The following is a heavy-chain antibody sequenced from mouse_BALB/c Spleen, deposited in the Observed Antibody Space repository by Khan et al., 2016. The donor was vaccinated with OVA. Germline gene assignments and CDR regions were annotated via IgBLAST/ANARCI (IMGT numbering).Heavy chain of an antibody. V-gene: IGHV1-4*01. Sequence: VQLQQSGAELERPGASVKMSCKASGYTFTSHTMHWVKQRPGQGLEWIGYINPRSDYTQYNQKFNDKATLTADISSSTAYMQLSSLTSEDSAVYYCARRTTEYALDYWGQGTSVTVSS. CDR1: GYTFTSHT. D-gene: IGHD2-14*01. CDR3: ARRTTEYALDY. J-gene: IGHJ4*01. CDR2: INPRSDYT.